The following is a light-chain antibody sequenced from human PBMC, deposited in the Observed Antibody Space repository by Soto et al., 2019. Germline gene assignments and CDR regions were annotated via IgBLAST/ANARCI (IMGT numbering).Light chain of an antibody. Sequence: QSALTQPASVSGSPGQSITTSCTGSSSDVGGYKFVSWYQQHPGKAPKLMIYEVRNRPSGVSYRFSGSKSGNTASLTISGLQAEDEADYYCTSYTSSSTLVFGGGTKLTVL. CDR3: TSYTSSSTLV. CDR2: EVR. V-gene: IGLV2-14*01. J-gene: IGLJ2*01. CDR1: SSDVGGYKF.